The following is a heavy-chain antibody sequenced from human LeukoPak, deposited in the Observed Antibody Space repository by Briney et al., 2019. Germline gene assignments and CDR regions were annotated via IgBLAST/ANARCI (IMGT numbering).Heavy chain of an antibody. CDR2: IKQDGSEK. CDR3: ARKDRGYSYAPDY. J-gene: IGHJ4*02. D-gene: IGHD5-18*01. CDR1: GFTFSSYW. V-gene: IGHV3-7*01. Sequence: GGSLRLSCAASGFTFSSYWMSWVRQAPGKGLEWVANIKQDGSEKYYVDSVKGRFTISRDNAKNSLYLQMNSLRAEDTAVYYCARKDRGYSYAPDYWGQGTLVTVSS.